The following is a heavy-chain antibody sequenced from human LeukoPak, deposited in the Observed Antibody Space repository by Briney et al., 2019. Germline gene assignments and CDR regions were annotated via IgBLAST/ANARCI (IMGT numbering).Heavy chain of an antibody. Sequence: PSETLSLTCTVSGGSISSSSYYWGWIRQPPGKGLEWNGNIYYSGSTYYNPSLKSRVTISVDTSKNQFSLKLSSVTAADTAVYYCARLNDFWSGYYHGVFDYWGQGTLVTVSS. CDR2: IYYSGST. V-gene: IGHV4-39*01. D-gene: IGHD3-3*01. J-gene: IGHJ4*02. CDR3: ARLNDFWSGYYHGVFDY. CDR1: GGSISSSSYY.